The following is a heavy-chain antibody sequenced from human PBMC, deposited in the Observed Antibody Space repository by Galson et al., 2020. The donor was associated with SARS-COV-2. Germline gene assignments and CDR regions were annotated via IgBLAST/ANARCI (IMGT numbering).Heavy chain of an antibody. V-gene: IGHV3-9*01. CDR3: AKLLAPSGSPIDY. J-gene: IGHJ4*02. Sequence: GGSLRLSCAASGFTFDDYAMHWVRQAPGKGLEWVSGISWNSGSIGYADSVKGRFTISRDNAKNSLYLQMNSLRAEDTALYYCAKLLAPSGSPIDYWGQGTLVTVSS. CDR2: ISWNSGSI. CDR1: GFTFDDYA. D-gene: IGHD1-26*01.